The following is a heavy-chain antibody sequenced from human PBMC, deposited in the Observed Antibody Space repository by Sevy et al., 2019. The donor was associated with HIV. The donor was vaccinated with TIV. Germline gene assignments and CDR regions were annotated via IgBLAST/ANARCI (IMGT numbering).Heavy chain of an antibody. Sequence: GESLKISCKGSGYTFTNYWIGWVRQMPGKGLEWMGIIYPGDSDTRYSPSFQGQVTISVDKSISTAYLQWSSLKASDTAIFYCARGARGTLPSYYYYTMDIWGQGITVTVSS. CDR2: IYPGDSDT. V-gene: IGHV5-51*01. D-gene: IGHD1-1*01. CDR3: ARGARGTLPSYYYYTMDI. J-gene: IGHJ6*02. CDR1: GYTFTNYW.